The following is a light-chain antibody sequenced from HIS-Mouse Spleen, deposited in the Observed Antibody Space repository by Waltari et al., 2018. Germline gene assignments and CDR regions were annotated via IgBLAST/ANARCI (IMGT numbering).Light chain of an antibody. Sequence: QPALTQPASASGSPGQSITISCTGPISDVGRYNIVSWYHQHPGKAPKLMIYEGSKRPSGVSNRFSGSKSGNTASLTSSGLQAEDEADYYCCSYAGSSTWVFGGGTKLTVL. J-gene: IGLJ3*02. CDR2: EGS. CDR3: CSYAGSSTWV. CDR1: ISDVGRYNI. V-gene: IGLV2-23*01.